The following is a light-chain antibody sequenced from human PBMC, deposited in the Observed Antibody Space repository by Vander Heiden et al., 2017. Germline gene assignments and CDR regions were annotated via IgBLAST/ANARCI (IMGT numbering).Light chain of an antibody. CDR2: GHN. CDR3: QSYDTSRSGSV. J-gene: IGLJ2*01. CDR1: RPNIGAGYD. V-gene: IGLV1-40*01. Sequence: QPVLTQPPSVSGAPGQRVTISCTGSRPNIGAGYDVHWYQHVPGTAPNLLIYGHNNRPSGVPDRFSASKSGTSASLAITGLQADDEADYHCQSYDTSRSGSVFGGGTKLTVL.